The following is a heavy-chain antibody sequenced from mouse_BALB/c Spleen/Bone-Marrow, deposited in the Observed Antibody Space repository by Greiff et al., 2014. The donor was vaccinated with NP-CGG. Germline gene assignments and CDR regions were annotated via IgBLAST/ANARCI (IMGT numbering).Heavy chain of an antibody. V-gene: IGHV5-6-5*01. CDR2: ITGGGTT. D-gene: IGHD1-2*01. CDR1: GITVSSYT. Sequence: EVKLVESGGDLVKPGESLKFSCAASGITVSSYTMSWVRQTPEKRLEWVASITGGGTTYYPDSVKGRFTISRDNARNILYLQVSSLRSEDTAIYYCARHYGYVDAMDYWGQGTSVTVSS. CDR3: ARHYGYVDAMDY. J-gene: IGHJ4*01.